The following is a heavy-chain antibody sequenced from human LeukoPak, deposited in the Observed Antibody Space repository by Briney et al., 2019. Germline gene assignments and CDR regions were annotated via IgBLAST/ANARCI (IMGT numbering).Heavy chain of an antibody. CDR2: ISGSGDDT. D-gene: IGHD5-18*01. Sequence: GGSLRLSCVVSGFPFSSYAMSWVRQAPGKGLEWVSGISGSGDDTYYAASVKGRFIVSRDTSKNTLYLQMNSLRAEDTAVYYCAKDPLNTLMVSPTFDSWGQGTLVTVSS. V-gene: IGHV3-23*01. J-gene: IGHJ4*02. CDR3: AKDPLNTLMVSPTFDS. CDR1: GFPFSSYA.